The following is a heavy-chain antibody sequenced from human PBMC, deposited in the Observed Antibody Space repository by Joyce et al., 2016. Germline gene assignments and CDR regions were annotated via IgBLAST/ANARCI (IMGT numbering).Heavy chain of an antibody. CDR2: VDPEDGET. CDR1: GYTFTDYY. CDR3: ATVDYYYGSGTPRDYYYYMDV. J-gene: IGHJ6*03. D-gene: IGHD3-10*01. Sequence: EVQLVQSGAEVKKPGATVKISCKVSGYTFTDYYMHWVQQAPGKGLGCMGLVDPEDGETLYAEKFQGRVTITAGTSTDTAYMELSSLRSEDTAVYYCATVDYYYGSGTPRDYYYYMDVWGKGTTVTVSS. V-gene: IGHV1-69-2*01.